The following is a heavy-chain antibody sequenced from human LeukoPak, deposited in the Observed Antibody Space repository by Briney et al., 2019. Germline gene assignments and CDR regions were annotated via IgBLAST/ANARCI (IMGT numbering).Heavy chain of an antibody. CDR3: ARRILPDCSGGSCYFFWFDP. Sequence: GESLKISCKGSGYSFTSYWIGWVRQMPGKGLEWMGIIYPGYSDTRHSPSFQGQVTISADKSISTAYLQWSSLKASDTAMYYCARRILPDCSGGSCYFFWFDPWGQGTLVTVSS. D-gene: IGHD2-15*01. CDR2: IYPGYSDT. CDR1: GYSFTSYW. V-gene: IGHV5-51*01. J-gene: IGHJ5*02.